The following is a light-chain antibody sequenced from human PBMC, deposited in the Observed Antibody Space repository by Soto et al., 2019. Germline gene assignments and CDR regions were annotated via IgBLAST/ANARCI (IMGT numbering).Light chain of an antibody. CDR1: QSVSSY. CDR2: DAS. J-gene: IGKJ2*01. Sequence: EIVLTQSPATLSLSPGERATLSCRASQSVSSYLAWYQQKPGQAPRLLIYDASNRATGIPARFSGSGSGTDFTLTISSLEPEDFAVYYCQQHNDYTAVTFGQGTKLEIK. V-gene: IGKV3-11*01. CDR3: QQHNDYTAVT.